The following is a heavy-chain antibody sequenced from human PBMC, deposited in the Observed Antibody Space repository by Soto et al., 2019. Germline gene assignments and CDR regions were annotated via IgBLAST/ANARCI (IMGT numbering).Heavy chain of an antibody. V-gene: IGHV3-23*01. J-gene: IGHJ4*02. Sequence: EVQLLESGGGLVQPGGSLRLSCAASGFTFSSYAMSWVRQPPGKGLEWVSAISGSGGSTYYADSVKGRFTISRDNSKNTLYLQMNSLRAEDTAVYYCAKDTDMVRGVIRAPTYFDYWGQGTLVTVSS. D-gene: IGHD3-10*01. CDR3: AKDTDMVRGVIRAPTYFDY. CDR1: GFTFSSYA. CDR2: ISGSGGST.